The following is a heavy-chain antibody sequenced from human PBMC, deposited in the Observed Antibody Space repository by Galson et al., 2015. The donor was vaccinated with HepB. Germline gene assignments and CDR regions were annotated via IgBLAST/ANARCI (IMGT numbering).Heavy chain of an antibody. CDR3: ARDSGDYYDFWSGQSYYYYMDV. J-gene: IGHJ6*03. Sequence: SVKVSCKASGGTFSSYAISWVRQAPGQGPEWMGRIIPILGIANYAQKFQGRVTITADKSTSTAYMELSSLRSEDTAVYYCARDSGDYYDFWSGQSYYYYMDVWGKGTTVTVSS. D-gene: IGHD3-3*01. CDR1: GGTFSSYA. CDR2: IIPILGIA. V-gene: IGHV1-69*04.